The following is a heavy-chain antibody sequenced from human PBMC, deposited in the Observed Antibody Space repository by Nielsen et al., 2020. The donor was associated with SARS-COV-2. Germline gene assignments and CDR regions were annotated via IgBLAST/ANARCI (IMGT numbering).Heavy chain of an antibody. CDR2: ISGSGGST. J-gene: IGHJ4*02. CDR3: AKDRSPHVIVVVPQFGY. Sequence: GGSLRLSCPVSGFTFSSYAMSWVRQAPGKGLEWVSSISGSGGSTYYADSVKGRFTISRDNSKNTLYLQMNSLRAEDTAVYYCAKDRSPHVIVVVPQFGYWGQGTLVTVSS. D-gene: IGHD2-2*01. CDR1: GFTFSSYA. V-gene: IGHV3-23*01.